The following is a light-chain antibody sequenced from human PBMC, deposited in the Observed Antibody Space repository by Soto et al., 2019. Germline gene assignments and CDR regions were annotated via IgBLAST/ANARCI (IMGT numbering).Light chain of an antibody. J-gene: IGKJ5*01. Sequence: IVLTQSPATVSVSPGERATLSCRASQSVSSNLAWHQQRPGQAPRLLIYGASTRATGVPARFSGGGSGTEFTLTITSLQSEDFAVYYCQQYGSSPITFGQGTRLEIK. CDR3: QQYGSSPIT. V-gene: IGKV3D-15*01. CDR2: GAS. CDR1: QSVSSN.